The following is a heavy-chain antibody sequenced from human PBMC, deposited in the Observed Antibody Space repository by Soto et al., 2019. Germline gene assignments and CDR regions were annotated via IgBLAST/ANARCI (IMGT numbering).Heavy chain of an antibody. D-gene: IGHD6-13*01. CDR1: GGSISSYY. Sequence: QVQLQESGPGLVKPSETLSLTCTVSGGSISSYYWSWIRQPPGKGLEWIGYIYYSGSTNYKPSLKSGVTISGDRPKNQFPMTLSSVTAADTAVYYCARRWGAAVEYWGEGKLVTVSS. CDR2: IYYSGST. J-gene: IGHJ4*02. CDR3: ARRWGAAVEY. V-gene: IGHV4-59*08.